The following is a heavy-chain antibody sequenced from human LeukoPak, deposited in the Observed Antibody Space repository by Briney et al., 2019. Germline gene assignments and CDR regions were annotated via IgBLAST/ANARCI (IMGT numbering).Heavy chain of an antibody. CDR1: GFTFSSYS. CDR2: IYNSSSYI. CDR3: ARGADGVSSNSRGWFDP. J-gene: IGHJ5*02. D-gene: IGHD2-15*01. Sequence: GGSLRLSCEASGFTFSSYSMNWVRQAPGKGLEWVSSIYNSSSYIYYADSVKGRFTISRDNAGNSLYLQMNTLRAEDTAVYSCARGADGVSSNSRGWFDPWGQGTLVTVSS. V-gene: IGHV3-21*01.